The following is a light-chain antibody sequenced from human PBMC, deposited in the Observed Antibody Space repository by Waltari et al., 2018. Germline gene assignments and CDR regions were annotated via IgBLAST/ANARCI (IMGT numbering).Light chain of an antibody. V-gene: IGKV3-20*01. CDR1: QNIGHY. CDR3: QHHFRLPAT. CDR2: ASA. J-gene: IGKJ1*01. Sequence: IVLTHSPGTLSFSSGATATPPCRAIQNIGHYLAWYQQKPGQAPRLLIYASATRATGIPDRFSGSGSGADFSLTITGLEPDDFAVYYCQHHFRLPATFGQGTKV.